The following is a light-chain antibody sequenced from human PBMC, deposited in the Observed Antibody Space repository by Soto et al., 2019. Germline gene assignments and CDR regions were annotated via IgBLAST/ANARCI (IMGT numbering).Light chain of an antibody. CDR1: QSVRGNY. CDR2: EAS. Sequence: FVLTQSPGTLSLSPEERATLSCRASQSVRGNYIAWYQQKPGQAPRVLIFEASKRATGTPDRFSGSGSGTDFTLTISRLEPEDFAVFYCQQYVSSPFTFGQGTKLEI. CDR3: QQYVSSPFT. V-gene: IGKV3-20*01. J-gene: IGKJ2*01.